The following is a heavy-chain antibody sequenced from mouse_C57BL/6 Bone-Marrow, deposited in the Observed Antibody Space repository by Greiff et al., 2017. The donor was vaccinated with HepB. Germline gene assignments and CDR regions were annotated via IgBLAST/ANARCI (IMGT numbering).Heavy chain of an antibody. J-gene: IGHJ4*01. D-gene: IGHD2-3*01. V-gene: IGHV5-4*01. CDR2: ISDGGSYT. CDR3: ARDWLLRNYYAMDY. Sequence: DVQLQESGGGLVKPGGSLKLSCAASGFTFSSYAMSWVRQTPEKRLEWVATISDGGSYTYYPDNVKGRFTISRDNAKNNLYLQMSHLKSEDTAMYYCARDWLLRNYYAMDYWGQGTSVTVSS. CDR1: GFTFSSYA.